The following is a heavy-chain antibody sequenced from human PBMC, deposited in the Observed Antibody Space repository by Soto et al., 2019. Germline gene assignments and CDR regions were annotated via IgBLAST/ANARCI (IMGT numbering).Heavy chain of an antibody. J-gene: IGHJ5*02. D-gene: IGHD1-1*01. CDR3: ASTEPGTFDP. Sequence: QLQLQESGSGLVKPSQTLSLTCAVSGGSISSGGYSWSWIRQPPGKGLEWIGYISHSGTTYYNPSLTTRATRSVDRSKNQCSPKLSPVTAADTAVYYCASTEPGTFDPWGQGTLVTVSS. CDR2: ISHSGTT. CDR1: GGSISSGGYS. V-gene: IGHV4-30-2*01.